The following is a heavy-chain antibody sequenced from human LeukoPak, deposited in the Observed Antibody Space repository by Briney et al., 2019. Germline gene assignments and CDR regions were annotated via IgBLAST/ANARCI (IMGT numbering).Heavy chain of an antibody. CDR1: SRSIRNYY. CDR3: AREDGWPRYYFDF. CDR2: IYSSGST. J-gene: IGHJ4*02. V-gene: IGHV4-4*07. Sequence: SETLSLTCTLSSRSIRNYYWSWIRQSAGKGLEWIGRIYSSGSTDYKPSLKSRVTMSIDVSRKEFSLRLISVTAADTAVYYCAREDGWPRYYFDFWGQGTLVTVSS. D-gene: IGHD5-24*01.